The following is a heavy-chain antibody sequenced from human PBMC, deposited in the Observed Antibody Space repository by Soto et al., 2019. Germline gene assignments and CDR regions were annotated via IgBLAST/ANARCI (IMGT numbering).Heavy chain of an antibody. Sequence: VQLVQSGAEVKEPGSSVKVSCKASGGGNLRDSRTTWVRRAPGQGLEWMGGIIPKLGSANYAQNFQGRVTITADEYTNTVYMELRSLRSDATAVYSCARGGDSSNISAVYWGEGTPLTVSS. CDR2: IIPKLGSA. CDR1: GGGNLRDSR. J-gene: IGHJ4*02. CDR3: ARGGDSSNISAVY. D-gene: IGHD2-15*01. V-gene: IGHV1-69*01.